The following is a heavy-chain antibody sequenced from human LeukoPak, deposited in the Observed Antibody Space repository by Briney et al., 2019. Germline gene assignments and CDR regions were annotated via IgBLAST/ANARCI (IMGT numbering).Heavy chain of an antibody. Sequence: GGSLRLSCAASGFTVSSNYMSWVRQAPGKGLEWVSVIYSGGSTYCADSVKGRFTISRDNSKNTLYLQMNSLRAEDTAVYYCAKSYWIYYDSSGYSWADYWGQGTLVTVSS. CDR3: AKSYWIYYDSSGYSWADY. CDR1: GFTVSSNY. CDR2: IYSGGST. V-gene: IGHV3-53*01. J-gene: IGHJ4*02. D-gene: IGHD3-22*01.